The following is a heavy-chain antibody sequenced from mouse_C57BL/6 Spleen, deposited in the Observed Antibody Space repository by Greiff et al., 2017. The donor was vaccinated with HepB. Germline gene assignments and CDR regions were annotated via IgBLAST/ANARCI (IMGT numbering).Heavy chain of an antibody. CDR1: GFNIKNTY. Sequence: EVQLVESVAELVRPGASVKLSCTASGFNIKNTYMHWVKQRPEQGLEWIGRIDPANGNTKYAPKFQGKATITADTSSNTAYLQLSSLTSEDTAIYYCARHDYDVYYAMDYWGQGTSVTVSS. CDR3: ARHDYDVYYAMDY. D-gene: IGHD2-4*01. CDR2: IDPANGNT. V-gene: IGHV14-3*01. J-gene: IGHJ4*01.